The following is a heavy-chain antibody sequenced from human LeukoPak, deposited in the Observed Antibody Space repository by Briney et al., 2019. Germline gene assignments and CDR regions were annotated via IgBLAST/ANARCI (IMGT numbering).Heavy chain of an antibody. Sequence: GGSLRLSCAASGFTFSSNAMSWVRQAPGKGLEWVSVISGSGGSTYYADSVKGRFTISRDISKNTLYLQMNSLRAEDTAVYYCAKDRGGSGSYLYFFDYWGQGTLVAVSS. V-gene: IGHV3-23*01. D-gene: IGHD3-10*01. J-gene: IGHJ4*02. CDR2: ISGSGGST. CDR3: AKDRGGSGSYLYFFDY. CDR1: GFTFSSNA.